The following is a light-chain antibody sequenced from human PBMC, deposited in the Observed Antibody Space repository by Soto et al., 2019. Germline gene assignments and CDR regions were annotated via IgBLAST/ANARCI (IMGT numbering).Light chain of an antibody. Sequence: IQLTQSPSYLSASVGDRVNISCRATQGISSYLAWYQQKPGKSPKLLIYAASTLQSGVPSRFSGSGSGTDFTLTISSLQPEDFATYYCQQLNSYPITFGQGTRLEI. CDR1: QGISSY. V-gene: IGKV1-9*01. J-gene: IGKJ5*01. CDR2: AAS. CDR3: QQLNSYPIT.